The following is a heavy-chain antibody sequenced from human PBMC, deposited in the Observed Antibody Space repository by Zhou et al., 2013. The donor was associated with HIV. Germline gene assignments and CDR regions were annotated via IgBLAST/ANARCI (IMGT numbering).Heavy chain of an antibody. J-gene: IGHJ6*03. D-gene: IGHD4-17*01. CDR2: IDTYDGNR. CDR3: AREPPYGVYLYMDV. Sequence: VQSGSELKKPGDSVRVSCQASGYSFVSFGINWVRKAPGQGLQWLGWIDTYDGNRNYTSGRLTMTTDTSTTTAFLELRSLRFDDTATYFCAREPPYGVYLYMDVWGRGTTVTVSS. CDR1: GYSFVSFG. V-gene: IGHV1-18*01.